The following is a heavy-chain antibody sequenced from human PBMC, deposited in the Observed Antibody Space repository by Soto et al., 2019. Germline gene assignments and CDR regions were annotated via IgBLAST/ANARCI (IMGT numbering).Heavy chain of an antibody. D-gene: IGHD5-18*01. CDR3: ARAYRGYSYGLAFDY. CDR2: ISAYNGNT. V-gene: IGHV1-18*01. CDR1: GYTFTSYG. Sequence: ASVKVSCKASGYTFTSYGISWVRQAPGQGLEWMGWISAYNGNTNYAQKLQGRVTMTTDTSTSTAYMELRSLRSDDTAVYYCARAYRGYSYGLAFDYWGQGTLVTVSS. J-gene: IGHJ4*02.